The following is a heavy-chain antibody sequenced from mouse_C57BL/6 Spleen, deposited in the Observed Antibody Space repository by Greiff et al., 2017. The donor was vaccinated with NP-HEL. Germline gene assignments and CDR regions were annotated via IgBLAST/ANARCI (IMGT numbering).Heavy chain of an antibody. CDR2: IYPSDSET. CDR3: AREDYGSSYGY. J-gene: IGHJ2*01. D-gene: IGHD1-1*01. V-gene: IGHV1-61*01. Sequence: QVQLQQPGAELVRPGSSVKLSCKASGYTFTSYWMDWVKQRPGQGLEWIGNIYPSDSETHYNQKFKDKATLTVDKSSSTAYMQLSSLTSEDSAVYYCAREDYGSSYGYWGQGTTRTVSS. CDR1: GYTFTSYW.